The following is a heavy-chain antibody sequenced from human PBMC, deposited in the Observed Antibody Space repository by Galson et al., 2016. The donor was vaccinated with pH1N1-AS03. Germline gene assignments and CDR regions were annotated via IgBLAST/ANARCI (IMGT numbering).Heavy chain of an antibody. CDR1: GGSMTSPDW. CDR2: VHDSGTT. V-gene: IGHV4-4*02. J-gene: IGHJ4*02. D-gene: IGHD3-16*02. Sequence: SETLSLTCAVSGGSMTSPDWWTWVRQPPGKGLEWIGEVHDSGTTSYNPSLNSRVTMSIDKSNNQFSLNLGSVTAADTAVYFCASAGYHTPGYHYWGQGALVTVSS. CDR3: ASAGYHTPGYHY.